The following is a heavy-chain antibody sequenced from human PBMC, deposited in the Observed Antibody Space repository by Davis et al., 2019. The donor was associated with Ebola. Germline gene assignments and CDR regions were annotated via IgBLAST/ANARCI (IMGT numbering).Heavy chain of an antibody. CDR1: GYTFTSYG. D-gene: IGHD5-12*01. J-gene: IGHJ6*02. Sequence: AASVKVSCKASGYTFTSYGISWVRQAPGQGLEWMGWISAYNGNTNYAQKLQGRVTITTDTSTSTAYMELRSLRSDDTAVYYCAREGSGYDSLYYYGMDVWGQGTTVTVSS. CDR3: AREGSGYDSLYYYGMDV. V-gene: IGHV1-18*01. CDR2: ISAYNGNT.